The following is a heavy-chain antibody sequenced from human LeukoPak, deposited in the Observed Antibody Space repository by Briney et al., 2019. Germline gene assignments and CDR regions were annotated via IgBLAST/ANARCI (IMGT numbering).Heavy chain of an antibody. CDR1: GVTLSNYG. CDR2: TSDSAGST. D-gene: IGHD3-22*01. Sequence: PGGSLRLSCAVSGVTLSNYGMSWVRQAPGKGLEWVAGTSDSAGSTNYADSVKGRFTISRDNPKNTLYLQMNSLRAEDTAVYFCAKRGVVIRVILVGFHKEAYYFDSWGQGALVTVSS. V-gene: IGHV3-23*01. CDR3: AKRGVVIRVILVGFHKEAYYFDS. J-gene: IGHJ4*02.